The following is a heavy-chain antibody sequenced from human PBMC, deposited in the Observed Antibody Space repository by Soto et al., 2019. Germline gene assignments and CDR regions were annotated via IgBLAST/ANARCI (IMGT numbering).Heavy chain of an antibody. V-gene: IGHV3-30-3*01. D-gene: IGHD1-20*01. CDR2: ISYDGSNK. CDR3: IAGTSYYYGMHV. CDR1: GFTFSSYA. J-gene: IGHJ6*02. Sequence: QVQLVESGGGVVQPGRSLRLSCAASGFTFSSYAMHWVRQAPGKGLEWVAVISYDGSNKYYADSVKGRFTISRDNSKNTLYLQMNSLRAEDMAVYYCIAGTSYYYGMHVWGQGTTVTVSS.